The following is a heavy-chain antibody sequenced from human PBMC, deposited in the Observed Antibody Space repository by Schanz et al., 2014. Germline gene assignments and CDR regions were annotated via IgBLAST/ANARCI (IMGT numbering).Heavy chain of an antibody. CDR1: GYTFTEYT. J-gene: IGHJ4*02. CDR2: INPNSGNP. CDR3: ARGRTFDY. Sequence: QVQLVQSGAEVKKPGASVKVSCKTSGYTFTEYTMYWLRQAPGQRLEWMGWINPNSGNPGFAQKFRGRVTMTRNTSMSTAYIELHILTSEDTAVYYCARGRTFDYWGQGTLVTVSS. V-gene: IGHV1-8*01.